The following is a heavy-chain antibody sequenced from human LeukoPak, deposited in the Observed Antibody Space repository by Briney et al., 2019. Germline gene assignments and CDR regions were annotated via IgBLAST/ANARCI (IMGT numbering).Heavy chain of an antibody. Sequence: GGSLRLSCAASGFMFSSHWMSRVRQAPGKGLEWVANINQDGSQIHYMDSVKGRFPISRDNAKNSLYLQMNSLRAEDTAVYHCARDGEAPGIYFDLWGQGTPVTVSS. CDR1: GFMFSSHW. CDR2: INQDGSQI. CDR3: ARDGEAPGIYFDL. D-gene: IGHD6-13*01. V-gene: IGHV3-7*03. J-gene: IGHJ4*02.